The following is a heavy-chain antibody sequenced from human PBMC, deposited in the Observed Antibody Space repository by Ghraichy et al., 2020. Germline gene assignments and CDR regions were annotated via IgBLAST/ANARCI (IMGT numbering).Heavy chain of an antibody. V-gene: IGHV1-69*13. D-gene: IGHD3-16*02. Sequence: SVKVSCKASGGTFSSYAISWVRQAPGQGLEWMGWIIPIFGTANYAQKFQGRVTITADESTSTAYMELSSLRSEDTAVYYCARVLLGELSFPYYYGMDVWGQGTTVTVSS. CDR1: GGTFSSYA. CDR3: ARVLLGELSFPYYYGMDV. J-gene: IGHJ6*02. CDR2: IIPIFGTA.